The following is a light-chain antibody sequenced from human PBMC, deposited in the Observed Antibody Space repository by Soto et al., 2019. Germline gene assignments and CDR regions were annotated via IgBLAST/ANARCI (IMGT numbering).Light chain of an antibody. V-gene: IGKV3-15*01. CDR2: GAS. J-gene: IGKJ1*01. Sequence: EIVMTQSPATLSVSPGERATLSCRASQSVSGNLAWYQQKPGQAPRLLIYGASTGATGIAARFSGSGSGTEFPLTSSSLQSEDFEVYYCQQYNNWPPTFGQGTKVELK. CDR3: QQYNNWPPT. CDR1: QSVSGN.